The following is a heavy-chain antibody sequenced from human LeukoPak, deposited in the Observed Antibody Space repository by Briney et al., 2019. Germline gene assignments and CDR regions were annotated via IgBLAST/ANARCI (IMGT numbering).Heavy chain of an antibody. CDR2: ISCIGST. D-gene: IGHD4-17*01. CDR3: ARDLITVTKGFDI. CDR1: TDSFGSHY. V-gene: IGHV4-59*11. Sequence: PLETLSLTCAVSTDSFGSHYWSWLRQPPGKGLEWIGYISCIGSTNYNPSLKSRVTISIDTSKNQFSLKLRPVTAADTAVYFCARDLITVTKGFDIWGQGTMVSVSS. J-gene: IGHJ3*02.